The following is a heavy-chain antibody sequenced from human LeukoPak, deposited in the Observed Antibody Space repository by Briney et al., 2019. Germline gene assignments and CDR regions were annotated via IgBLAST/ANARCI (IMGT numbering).Heavy chain of an antibody. V-gene: IGHV3-48*01. Sequence: GGSLRLSCAASGFTFTTYWMGWVRQAPGKGLEWVSYISSSSSTIYYADSVKGRFTISRDNAKNSLYLQMNSLRAEDTAVYYCARDIVVVVAAGPGGWFDPWGQGTLVTVSS. CDR2: ISSSSSTI. CDR3: ARDIVVVVAAGPGGWFDP. CDR1: GFTFTTYW. D-gene: IGHD2-15*01. J-gene: IGHJ5*02.